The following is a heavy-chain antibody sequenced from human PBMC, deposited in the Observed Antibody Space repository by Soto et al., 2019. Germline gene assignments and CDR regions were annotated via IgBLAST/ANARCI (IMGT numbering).Heavy chain of an antibody. D-gene: IGHD6-19*01. CDR2: ISYDGSEK. CDR3: AKGYEVSPPVASAWYSNYFYGVDV. V-gene: IGHV3-30*18. Sequence: QVALVESGGGVVRPGRSLRLSCGASGFSFSKYGMHWVRQAPGEGLEWLSLISYDGSEKWYAESVKGRFTISRDNSKNTQYLQMNSLGGDDTAVYFCAKGYEVSPPVASAWYSNYFYGVDVWGRGTTVTVSS. J-gene: IGHJ6*02. CDR1: GFSFSKYG.